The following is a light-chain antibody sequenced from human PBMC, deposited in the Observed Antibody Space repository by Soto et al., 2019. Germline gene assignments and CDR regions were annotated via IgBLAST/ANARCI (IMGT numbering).Light chain of an antibody. CDR1: SSDVGGYNF. CDR3: VSYTTSSTLV. J-gene: IGLJ1*01. Sequence: QSVLTQPASVSGSPGQSITISCTGTSSDVGGYNFVSWYQQHPGKATKLMIYEVTSRPSGVSNRFSGSKSGNTASLTISGLLAEDEADYYCVSYTTSSTLVFGTGTKVTV. CDR2: EVT. V-gene: IGLV2-14*03.